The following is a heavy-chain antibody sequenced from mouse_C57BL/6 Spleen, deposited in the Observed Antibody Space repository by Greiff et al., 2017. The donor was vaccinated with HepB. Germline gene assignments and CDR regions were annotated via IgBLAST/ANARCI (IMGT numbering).Heavy chain of an antibody. D-gene: IGHD1-1*01. CDR3: ARDYYVSSAWFAY. J-gene: IGHJ3*01. Sequence: EVMLVESGGGLVKPGGSLKLSCAASGFTFSSYAMSWVRQTPEKRLEWVATISDGGSYTYYPDNVKGRFTISRDNAKNNLYLQMSHLKSEDTAMYYCARDYYVSSAWFAYWGQGTLVTVSA. V-gene: IGHV5-4*03. CDR2: ISDGGSYT. CDR1: GFTFSSYA.